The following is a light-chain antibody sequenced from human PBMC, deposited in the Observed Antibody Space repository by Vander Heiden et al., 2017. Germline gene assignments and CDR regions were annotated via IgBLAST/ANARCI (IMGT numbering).Light chain of an antibody. J-gene: IGLJ3*02. CDR2: DDS. CDR1: NIGRKS. Sequence: SYVLTQPPSVSVAPGKTAIITCGGTNIGRKSVHWYQQRPGQAPVLVVYDDSDRPSGIPERFSGSNSGNTATLSISRVEAGDEADYYCQVWDSTSEHRVFGGGTKLTVL. CDR3: QVWDSTSEHRV. V-gene: IGLV3-21*03.